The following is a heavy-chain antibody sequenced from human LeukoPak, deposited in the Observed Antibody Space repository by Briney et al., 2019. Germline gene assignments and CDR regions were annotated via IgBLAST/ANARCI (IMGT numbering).Heavy chain of an antibody. Sequence: PGGSLRLSCAASEFTFNTYTMNWVRQAPGKGLEWVSYSADSVKGRFTISRDNAKNLLYLQMNSLRAEDTAVYYCARTYFDILTGYNPYFDYWGQGILVTVSS. CDR3: ARTYFDILTGYNPYFDY. V-gene: IGHV3-21*01. J-gene: IGHJ4*02. CDR1: EFTFNTYT. D-gene: IGHD3-9*01.